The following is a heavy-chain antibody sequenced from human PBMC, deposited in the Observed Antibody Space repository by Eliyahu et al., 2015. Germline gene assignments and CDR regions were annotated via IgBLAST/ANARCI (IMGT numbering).Heavy chain of an antibody. D-gene: IGHD3-10*01. V-gene: IGHV4-34*01. J-gene: IGHJ5*02. Sequence: QVQLQQWGAGLLKPSETLSLTCAXXGGSXSGYYWXWIRQXPGKGLEWIGEINHSGSTNXNPXLKSRVTISVDTSKNQFSLKLSSVTAADTAVYYCARGFGITMVRGVSNWFDPWGQGTLVTVSS. CDR1: GGSXSGYY. CDR3: ARGFGITMVRGVSNWFDP. CDR2: INHSGST.